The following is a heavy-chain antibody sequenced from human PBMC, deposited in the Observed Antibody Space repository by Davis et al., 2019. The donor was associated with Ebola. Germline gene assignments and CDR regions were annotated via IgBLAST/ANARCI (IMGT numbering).Heavy chain of an antibody. J-gene: IGHJ4*02. CDR2: IYYSGST. CDR1: GGSISSSSYY. D-gene: IGHD3-10*01. CDR3: VRDGWGESY. V-gene: IGHV4-39*02. Sequence: MPSETLSLTCTVSGGSISSSSYYWGWIRQPPGKGLEWIGSIYYSGSTYYNPSLKSRVTISVDTSKNQFSLKLSSVTAADTAVYYCVRDGWGESYWGQGTLVTVSS.